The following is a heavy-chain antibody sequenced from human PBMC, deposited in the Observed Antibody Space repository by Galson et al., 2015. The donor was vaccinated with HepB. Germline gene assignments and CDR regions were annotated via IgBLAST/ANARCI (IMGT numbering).Heavy chain of an antibody. CDR3: ARDWDYEGYWYGSGSLDS. Sequence: SVKVSCKASGYTFTGYYIQWLRQAPGHGLEWIGWINPHRGDTNFAQKFQGSVTMTRDTSISTVYMELSSLRSDDTAVYYCARDWDYEGYWYGSGSLDSWGQGTPVTVSS. CDR1: GYTFTGYY. J-gene: IGHJ4*02. V-gene: IGHV1-2*04. D-gene: IGHD3-10*01. CDR2: INPHRGDT.